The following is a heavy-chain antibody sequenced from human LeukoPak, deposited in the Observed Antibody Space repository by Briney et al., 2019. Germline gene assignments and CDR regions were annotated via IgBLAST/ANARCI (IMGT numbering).Heavy chain of an antibody. CDR1: GSTFTSSA. J-gene: IGHJ6*02. Sequence: SVKVSCKASGSTFTSSAMQWVRQAREQRLEWIGWIVVGSGNTNYAQKFQERVTITRDMSTSTAYMELSSLRSEDTAVYYCAAYYDSSGYYRYYYYYGMNVWGQGTTVTVSS. CDR3: AAYYDSSGYYRYYYYYGMNV. V-gene: IGHV1-58*02. CDR2: IVVGSGNT. D-gene: IGHD3-22*01.